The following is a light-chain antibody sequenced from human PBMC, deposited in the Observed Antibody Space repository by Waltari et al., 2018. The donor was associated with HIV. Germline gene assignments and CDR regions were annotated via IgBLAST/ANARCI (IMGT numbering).Light chain of an antibody. CDR3: CSYAGSSTHV. J-gene: IGLJ1*01. Sequence: SVSGSPGQSITISCTGTSSDVGNYNVVSWYQQHPGKAPKLMIYEVSKRPSGVSNRFSGSKSGNTASLTISGLQAEDEADYYCCSYAGSSTHVFGTGTKVTVL. V-gene: IGLV2-23*02. CDR1: SSDVGNYNV. CDR2: EVS.